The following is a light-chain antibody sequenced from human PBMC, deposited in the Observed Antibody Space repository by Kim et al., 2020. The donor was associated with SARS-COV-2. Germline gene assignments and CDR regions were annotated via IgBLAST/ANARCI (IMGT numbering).Light chain of an antibody. CDR2: DTN. Sequence: QAVVTQEPSLTVSPGGTVTLTCGSNTGPVTSNQWPYWVQQKPGQVPRTLIYDTNNKHSWTPARFSGSLFRGKAALTLSGAQPDDEADYYCSLNYAGGRMFGGGTQLTVL. V-gene: IGLV7-46*01. J-gene: IGLJ3*02. CDR1: TGPVTSNQW. CDR3: SLNYAGGRM.